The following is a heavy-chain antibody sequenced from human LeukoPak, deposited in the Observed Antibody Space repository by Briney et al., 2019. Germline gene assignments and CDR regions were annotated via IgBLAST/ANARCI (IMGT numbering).Heavy chain of an antibody. V-gene: IGHV4-59*11. Sequence: SETLSLTCTVSGGSIRSHYWSWIRQPPGKGLEWIGYIYYIGSTTYNPSLKSRVTLSVDTSKNQFSLKLSSVTAADTAIYYCARMFYFDTSGKFDYWGQGTLVTVSS. D-gene: IGHD3-22*01. CDR2: IYYIGST. J-gene: IGHJ4*02. CDR1: GGSIRSHY. CDR3: ARMFYFDTSGKFDY.